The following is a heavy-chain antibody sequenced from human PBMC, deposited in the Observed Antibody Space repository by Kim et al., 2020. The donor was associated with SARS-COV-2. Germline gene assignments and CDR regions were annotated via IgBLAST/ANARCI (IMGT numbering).Heavy chain of an antibody. CDR1: GGSISSGSYY. CDR3: ARDRGLEMATIIRQGDDAFDI. Sequence: SETLSLTCTVSGGSISSGSYYWSWIRQPAGKGLEWIGRIYTSGSTNYNPSLKSRVTISVDTSKNQFSLKLSSVTAADTAGYYCARDRGLEMATIIRQGDDAFDIWGQGTMVPVSS. D-gene: IGHD5-12*01. CDR2: IYTSGST. V-gene: IGHV4-61*02. J-gene: IGHJ3*02.